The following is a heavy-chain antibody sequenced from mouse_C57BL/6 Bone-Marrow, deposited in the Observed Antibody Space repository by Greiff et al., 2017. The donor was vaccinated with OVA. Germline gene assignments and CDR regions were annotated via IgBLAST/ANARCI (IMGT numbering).Heavy chain of an antibody. Sequence: LVESGAELARPGASVKLSCKASGYTFTSYGISWVKQRTGQGLEWIGEIYPRSGNTYYNEKFKGKATLTADKSSSTAYMELRSLTSEDSAVYFCATPDYYGSPYYAMDYWGQGTSVTVSS. CDR2: IYPRSGNT. J-gene: IGHJ4*01. D-gene: IGHD1-1*01. V-gene: IGHV1-81*01. CDR1: GYTFTSYG. CDR3: ATPDYYGSPYYAMDY.